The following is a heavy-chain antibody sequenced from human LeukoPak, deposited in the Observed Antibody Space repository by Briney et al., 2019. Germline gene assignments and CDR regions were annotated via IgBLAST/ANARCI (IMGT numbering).Heavy chain of an antibody. J-gene: IGHJ4*02. V-gene: IGHV4-59*01. Sequence: PSETLSLTCAVSGGSISGYYWSWIRQPPGKGLEWIGYIYYSGSTKYNPSLKSRVTISVDTSKNQFSLKLSSVTAADTAVYYCARVRGYDILTGYFDYWGQGTLVTVSS. CDR1: GGSISGYY. D-gene: IGHD3-9*01. CDR3: ARVRGYDILTGYFDY. CDR2: IYYSGST.